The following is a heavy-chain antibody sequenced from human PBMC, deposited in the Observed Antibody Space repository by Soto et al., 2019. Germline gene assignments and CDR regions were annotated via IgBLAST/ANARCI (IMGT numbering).Heavy chain of an antibody. CDR2: INHSGST. J-gene: IGHJ4*02. CDR1: GGSFSGYY. V-gene: IGHV4-34*01. Sequence: QVQLQQWGAGLLKPSETLSLTCAVYGGSFSGYYWSWIRQPPGKGLEWIGEINHSGSTNYNPSLKSRVTISVDTSKNQFSLKLSSVTAADTAVYYCASTTRLDYWGQGTLVTVSS. CDR3: ASTTRLDY. D-gene: IGHD4-4*01.